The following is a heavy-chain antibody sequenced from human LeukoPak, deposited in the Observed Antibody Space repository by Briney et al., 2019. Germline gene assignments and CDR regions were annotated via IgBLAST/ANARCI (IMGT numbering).Heavy chain of an antibody. CDR2: ISYDGSNK. Sequence: GGSLRLSCAASGFTFSSYAMHWVRQAPGKGLEWVAVISYDGSNKYYADSVKGQFTISRDNSKNTLYLQMNSLRAEDTAVYYCARGGLRYFDWFDYWGQGTLVTVSS. D-gene: IGHD3-9*01. CDR3: ARGGLRYFDWFDY. V-gene: IGHV3-30-3*01. J-gene: IGHJ4*02. CDR1: GFTFSSYA.